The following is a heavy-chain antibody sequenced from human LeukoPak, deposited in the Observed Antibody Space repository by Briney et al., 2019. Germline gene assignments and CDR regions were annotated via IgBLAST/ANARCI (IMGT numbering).Heavy chain of an antibody. CDR1: GFTFSSYA. J-gene: IGHJ5*02. Sequence: GGSLRLSCAASGFTFSSYAMSWVRQAPGKGLEGVSAISGSGGSTYYADSVKGRFTISRDNSKNTLYLQMNSLRAEDTAVYYCAKVQTYYYGSGALNWFDPWGQGTLVTVSS. D-gene: IGHD3-10*01. CDR2: ISGSGGST. V-gene: IGHV3-23*01. CDR3: AKVQTYYYGSGALNWFDP.